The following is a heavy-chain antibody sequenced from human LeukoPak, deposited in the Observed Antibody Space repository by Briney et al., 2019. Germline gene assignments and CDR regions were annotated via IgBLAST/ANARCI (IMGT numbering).Heavy chain of an antibody. V-gene: IGHV1-69*04. CDR2: IIPILGIA. J-gene: IGHJ4*02. CDR3: ARDNSSAAGDY. CDR1: GGTFSSYA. Sequence: ASVKVSCKASGGTFSSYAISWVRQAPGQGLEWMGRIIPILGIANYAQKFQGRVTITADKSTSTAYMELSSLRSEDTAVYYCARDNSSAAGDYWGQGTLVTVSS. D-gene: IGHD6-6*01.